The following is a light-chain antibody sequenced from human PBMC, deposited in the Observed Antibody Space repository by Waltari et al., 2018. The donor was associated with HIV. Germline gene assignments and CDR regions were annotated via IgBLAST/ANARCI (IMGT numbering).Light chain of an antibody. Sequence: DIVMHQSPESLDVFLGERATLNCKSSQSVIYSSNNKNYLSWFQQKPGQPPRLLIYWASTRETGVPDRFSGGGSGTDFTLTISSLQAEDVAVYYCQQYYSTPFTFVPGTRVDIK. V-gene: IGKV4-1*01. CDR3: QQYYSTPFT. J-gene: IGKJ3*01. CDR2: WAS. CDR1: QSVIYSSNNKNY.